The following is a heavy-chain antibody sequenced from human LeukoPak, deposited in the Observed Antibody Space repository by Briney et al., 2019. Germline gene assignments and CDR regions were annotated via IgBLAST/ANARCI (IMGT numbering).Heavy chain of an antibody. J-gene: IGHJ4*02. D-gene: IGHD3-22*01. CDR1: GGSISSGSYY. Sequence: SETLSLTCTVSGGSISSGSYYWSWIRQPAGKGLEWIGRIYTSGSTNYNPSLKSRVTISVDTSKNQFSLKLSSVTAADTAVYYCARGDSGYWYYFDYWGQGTLVTVSS. V-gene: IGHV4-61*02. CDR2: IYTSGST. CDR3: ARGDSGYWYYFDY.